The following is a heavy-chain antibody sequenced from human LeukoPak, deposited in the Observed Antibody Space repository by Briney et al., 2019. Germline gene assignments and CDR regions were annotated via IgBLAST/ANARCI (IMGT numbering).Heavy chain of an antibody. CDR1: GGSISSGGYY. CDR3: ARGGRYCSSTSCYGNWFDP. J-gene: IGHJ5*02. D-gene: IGHD2-2*01. CDR2: IYYSGST. Sequence: SETLSLTCTVSGGSISSGGYYWSWIRQHPGKGLEWIGYIYYSGSTYYNPPLKSRVTISVDTSKNQFSLKLSSVTAADTAVYYCARGGRYCSSTSCYGNWFDPWGQGTLVTVSS. V-gene: IGHV4-31*03.